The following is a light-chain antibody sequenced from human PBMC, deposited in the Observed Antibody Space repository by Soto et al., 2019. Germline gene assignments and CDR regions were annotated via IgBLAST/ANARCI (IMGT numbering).Light chain of an antibody. CDR2: DDD. Sequence: SYELTQPPSVSVAPGQTARITCGVNDIARKTVHWYQQKPGQAPVLVVYDDDERPSGIPERFSGSNSGNTATLTISRVEAGDEAVYYCQVWDISSDHHVFGTGTKVTVL. V-gene: IGLV3-21*02. CDR1: DIARKT. J-gene: IGLJ1*01. CDR3: QVWDISSDHHV.